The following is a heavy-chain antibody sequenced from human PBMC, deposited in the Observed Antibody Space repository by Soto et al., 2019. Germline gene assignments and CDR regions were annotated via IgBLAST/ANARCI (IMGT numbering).Heavy chain of an antibody. CDR3: AREPSGSYPYYYYGMDV. CDR2: ISAYNGNT. J-gene: IGHJ6*02. D-gene: IGHD1-26*01. CDR1: GYTFTSYG. V-gene: IGHV1-18*01. Sequence: ASVKVSCKASGYTFTSYGISWVRQAPGQGLEWMGWISAYNGNTNYAQKLQGRVTMTKDTSTSTAYMELRSLRSDDTAVYYCAREPSGSYPYYYYGMDVWGQGTTVTVSS.